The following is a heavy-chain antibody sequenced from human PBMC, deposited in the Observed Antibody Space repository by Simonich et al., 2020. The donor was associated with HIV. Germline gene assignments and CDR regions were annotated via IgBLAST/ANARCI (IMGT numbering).Heavy chain of an antibody. CDR3: AHSPGGGSGSYYNYFDY. D-gene: IGHD3-10*01. CDR1: GFSLSTSGVG. Sequence: QITLKESGPTLVKPTQTLTLTCTFSGFSLSTSGVGVGWIRQPPGKALEWLALIYWDDDKRYSPTLKSKVTITKDTTKNQVVLTITNMDPVDTATYYCAHSPGGGSGSYYNYFDYWGQGTLVTVSS. CDR2: IYWDDDK. J-gene: IGHJ4*02. V-gene: IGHV2-5*02.